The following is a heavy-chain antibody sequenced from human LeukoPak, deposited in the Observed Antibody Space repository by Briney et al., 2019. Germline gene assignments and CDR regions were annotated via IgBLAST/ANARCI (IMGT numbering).Heavy chain of an antibody. CDR1: GGTFSSYA. CDR3: ARAYCSSTSCYFYMDV. Sequence: SVKVSCKASGGTFSSYAISWVRQAPGQGLEWMGGIIPIFGTANYAQKFQGRVTITTDESTSTAYMELSSLRSEDTAVYYCARAYCSSTSCYFYMDVWGKGTTVTVSS. J-gene: IGHJ6*03. D-gene: IGHD2-2*01. V-gene: IGHV1-69*05. CDR2: IIPIFGTA.